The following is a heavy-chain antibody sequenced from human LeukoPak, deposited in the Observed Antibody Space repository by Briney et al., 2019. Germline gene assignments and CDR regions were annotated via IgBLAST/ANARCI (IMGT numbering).Heavy chain of an antibody. CDR1: GGSISRSRDY. J-gene: IGHJ1*01. CDR3: AREGHLNYDFWSGYPWPFQH. V-gene: IGHV4-39*07. CDR2: IYYSGST. D-gene: IGHD3-3*01. Sequence: SETLSLTCTVSGGSISRSRDYWGWIRQPPGKGLEWIGSIYYSGSTYYNPSLKSRVTISVDTSKNQFSLKLSSVTAADTAVYYCAREGHLNYDFWSGYPWPFQHWGQGTLATVSS.